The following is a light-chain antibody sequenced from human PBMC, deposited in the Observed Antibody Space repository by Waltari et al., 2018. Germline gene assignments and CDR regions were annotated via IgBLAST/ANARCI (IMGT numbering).Light chain of an antibody. J-gene: IGKJ2*01. Sequence: DIPMAQSPSPLSASVGDRVTITCRASQSISSWLAWYQQKPRKAPKLLIYMASSLESGVPSRFSGSGSGTEFTLTISSLQPDDFTTYYCQQYDSYPHTFGQGTKLEIK. CDR1: QSISSW. CDR2: MAS. V-gene: IGKV1-5*03. CDR3: QQYDSYPHT.